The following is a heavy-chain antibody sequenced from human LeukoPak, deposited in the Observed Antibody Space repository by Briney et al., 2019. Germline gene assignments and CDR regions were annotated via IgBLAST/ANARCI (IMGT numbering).Heavy chain of an antibody. CDR2: IIPIFGTA. CDR3: ARVIYSSYCGGDCYSLPVYYYYYYYMDV. V-gene: IGHV1-69*05. CDR1: GGTFSSYA. Sequence: SVKVSCKASGGTFSSYAISWVRQAPGQGLEWMGGIIPIFGTANSAQKFQGRVTITTDESTSTAYMELSSLRSEDTAVYYCARVIYSSYCGGDCYSLPVYYYYYYYMDVWGKGTTVTVSS. J-gene: IGHJ6*03. D-gene: IGHD2-21*02.